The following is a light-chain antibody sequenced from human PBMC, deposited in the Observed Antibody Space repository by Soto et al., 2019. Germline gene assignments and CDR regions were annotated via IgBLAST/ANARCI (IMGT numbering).Light chain of an antibody. V-gene: IGLV2-11*01. J-gene: IGLJ1*01. CDR1: SSDVGGYNY. CDR2: DVS. CDR3: CSYAGSYTFDV. Sequence: QSVLTQPRSVSGSPGQSVTISCTGTSSDVGGYNYVSWYQQHPGKAPKLMIYDVSKRPSGVPDRFSGSKSGNTASLTISGLPAEDEADYYCCSYAGSYTFDVFVTGTKLTVL.